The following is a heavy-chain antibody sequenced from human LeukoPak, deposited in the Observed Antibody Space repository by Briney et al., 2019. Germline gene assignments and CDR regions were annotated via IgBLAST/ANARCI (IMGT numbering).Heavy chain of an antibody. CDR1: GGSITSSTYN. V-gene: IGHV4-39*01. D-gene: IGHD3-22*01. Sequence: SETLSLTCTVSGGSITSSTYNWGWIRQPPGKGLEWIGSIYNSGSTFYSPSLKSRATISIDTSKNQFSLKLNSVTAANTAIYYCASQPYYESSGYYFYWGQGTLVTVSS. CDR2: IYNSGST. J-gene: IGHJ4*02. CDR3: ASQPYYESSGYYFY.